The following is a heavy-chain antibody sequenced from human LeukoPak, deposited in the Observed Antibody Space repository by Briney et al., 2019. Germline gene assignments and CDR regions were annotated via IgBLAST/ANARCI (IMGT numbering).Heavy chain of an antibody. D-gene: IGHD6-13*01. CDR3: AREGAATAPY. V-gene: IGHV3-21*01. Sequence: GGSLRLSCAASGFTFSSYSMNWVRQAPGKGLEWVSAISSSSSYIYYADSVKGRFTISRDNARNSLYLQMNSLRTEDTAMYYCAREGAATAPYWGQGTLVTVSS. J-gene: IGHJ4*02. CDR1: GFTFSSYS. CDR2: ISSSSSYI.